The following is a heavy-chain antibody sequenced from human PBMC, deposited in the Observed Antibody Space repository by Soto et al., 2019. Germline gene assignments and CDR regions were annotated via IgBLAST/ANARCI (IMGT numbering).Heavy chain of an antibody. Sequence: EVQLLESGGGLVQPGGSLRLSCAATGFTFSTYAMTWVRQAPGKGLEWVAAISDTGVNTFYADSVKGRFTIFGDNSKSTLHLQMNSLRAEDTALYYCAKDAGSFDYWGQGTLVTVSS. CDR3: AKDAGSFDY. V-gene: IGHV3-23*01. CDR2: ISDTGVNT. J-gene: IGHJ4*02. CDR1: GFTFSTYA.